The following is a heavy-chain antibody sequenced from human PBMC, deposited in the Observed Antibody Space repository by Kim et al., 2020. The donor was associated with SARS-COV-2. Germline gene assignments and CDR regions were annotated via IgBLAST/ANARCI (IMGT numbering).Heavy chain of an antibody. CDR1: GYTFTGYA. CDR3: ARDQGSGWDTEYFQH. V-gene: IGHV1-3*01. Sequence: ASVKVSCKASGYTFTGYAMHWVRQAPGQRLEWMGWINAGNGNTKYSQKFQGRVTITRDTSASTAYMELSSLRSEDTAVYYCARDQGSGWDTEYFQHWGQGTLVTVSS. D-gene: IGHD6-19*01. CDR2: INAGNGNT. J-gene: IGHJ1*01.